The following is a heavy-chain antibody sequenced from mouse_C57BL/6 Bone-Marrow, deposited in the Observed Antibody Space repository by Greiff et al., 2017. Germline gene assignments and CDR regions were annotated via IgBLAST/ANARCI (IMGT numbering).Heavy chain of an antibody. CDR1: GYTFTGYW. Sequence: QVQLQQPGAELVMPGASVKLSCKASGYTFTGYWMHWVKQRPGQGLEWIGEIDPSDSYTNYNQKFKGKSTLTVDKSSSTAYMQLSSLTSEDSAVYYCARYYDYESAMDYWGQGTSVTVSS. CDR3: ARYYDYESAMDY. V-gene: IGHV1-69*01. D-gene: IGHD2-4*01. J-gene: IGHJ4*01. CDR2: IDPSDSYT.